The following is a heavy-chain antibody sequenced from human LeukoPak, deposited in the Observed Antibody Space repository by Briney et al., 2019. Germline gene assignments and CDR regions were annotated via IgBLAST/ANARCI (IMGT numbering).Heavy chain of an antibody. D-gene: IGHD1/OR15-1a*01. V-gene: IGHV3-30*18. Sequence: GGSLRLSCAASRFTFSSYGMHWVRQAPGKGLDWVAVISYDGSNKYYVDSVKGRFTISRDNSKNTLYVQMNSLRAEDTAVYYCAKDLNNGWSHYYYGMDVWGKGTTVTVSS. J-gene: IGHJ6*04. CDR2: ISYDGSNK. CDR3: AKDLNNGWSHYYYGMDV. CDR1: RFTFSSYG.